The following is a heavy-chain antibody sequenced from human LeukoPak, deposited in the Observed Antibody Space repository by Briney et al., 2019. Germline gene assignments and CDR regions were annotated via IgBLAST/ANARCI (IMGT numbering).Heavy chain of an antibody. CDR3: ARDLLRGYSYGVTAY. J-gene: IGHJ4*02. Sequence: AASVKVSCKASGYTFDTYGISWVRQAPGQGLEWMGWIGANNGNTIYAQTVQGRVTMTTDTSTSTAYMELRSLRSDDTAVYYCARDLLRGYSYGVTAYWGQGALVTVSS. D-gene: IGHD5-18*01. CDR1: GYTFDTYG. CDR2: IGANNGNT. V-gene: IGHV1-18*01.